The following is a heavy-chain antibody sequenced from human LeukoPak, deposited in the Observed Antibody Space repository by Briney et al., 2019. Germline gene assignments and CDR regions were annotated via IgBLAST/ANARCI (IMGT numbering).Heavy chain of an antibody. CDR1: GLPVSRNY. CDR3: AGLDFWSGYFDS. Sequence: GGSLRLSCAPSGLPVSRNYMSWARQAPGKGLERVCIIYSGCCTHYADSVKGRFTISRDSSKNTLYLQMNSLRAEDTAVYYCAGLDFWSGYFDSWGRGTLVTVSS. J-gene: IGHJ4*02. V-gene: IGHV3-66*01. CDR2: IYSGCCT. D-gene: IGHD3-3*01.